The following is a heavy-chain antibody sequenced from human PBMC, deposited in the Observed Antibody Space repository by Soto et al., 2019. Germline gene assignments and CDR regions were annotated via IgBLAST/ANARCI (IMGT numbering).Heavy chain of an antibody. CDR3: ARDRKSLCSGYGHYSPNH. J-gene: IGHJ5*02. CDR2: ISAYNGNT. D-gene: IGHD3-22*01. CDR1: GYTFTSYG. V-gene: IGHV1-18*04. Sequence: ASVKVSCKASGYTFTSYGISWVRQAPGQGLEWMGWISAYNGNTNYAQKLQGRVTMTTDTSTSTAYMELRSLRSDDTAVYYCARDRKSLCSGYGHYSPNHWGQGTLVTVSS.